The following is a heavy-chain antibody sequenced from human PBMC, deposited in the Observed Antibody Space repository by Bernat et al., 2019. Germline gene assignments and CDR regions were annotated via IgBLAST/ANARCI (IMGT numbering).Heavy chain of an antibody. J-gene: IGHJ4*02. CDR2: ISANGAST. Sequence: EVQLLESGGGLVQPGGSLRLSCAASGFTFTSYAMSWVRQAPGKGLVWVSVISANGASTYYADSVKGRFTISKDNAKNTLYLQMNSLRAEDTAVYYCASNWNLDCWGQGTLVTVSS. CDR1: GFTFTSYA. D-gene: IGHD1-1*01. CDR3: ASNWNLDC. V-gene: IGHV3-23*01.